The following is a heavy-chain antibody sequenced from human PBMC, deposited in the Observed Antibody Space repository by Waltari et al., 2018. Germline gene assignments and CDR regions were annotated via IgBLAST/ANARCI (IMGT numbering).Heavy chain of an antibody. CDR1: GFTFTSSA. Sequence: QMQLVQSGPEVKKPGTSVKVSCKASGFTFTSSAVQWVRQARGKRLEWIGGMGGGSGNTNDAQKFQERVTSTRDMSTSTAYMELSSLRSEDPAGYDCAAGQGGGWYGCAVDIWGQGTMVTVSS. J-gene: IGHJ3*02. V-gene: IGHV1-58*01. CDR3: AAGQGGGWYGCAVDI. CDR2: MGGGSGNT. D-gene: IGHD6-19*01.